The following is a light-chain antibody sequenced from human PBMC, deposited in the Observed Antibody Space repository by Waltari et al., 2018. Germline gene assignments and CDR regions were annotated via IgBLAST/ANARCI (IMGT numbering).Light chain of an antibody. J-gene: IGKJ1*01. CDR3: QQYNNWPPGT. CDR1: QSIGTS. CDR2: RAS. V-gene: IGKV3-15*01. Sequence: ETVVTHSPATLSIAPGGRATLSCRPSQSIGTSLAWYQQRPGQAPRLRIYRASTRATGIPDRFSGSGSETEFTLTISSLQSEDIAGYYGQQYNNWPPGTFGQGTKVEI.